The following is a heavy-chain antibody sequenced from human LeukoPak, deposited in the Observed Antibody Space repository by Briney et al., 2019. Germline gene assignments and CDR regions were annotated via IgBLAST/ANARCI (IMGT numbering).Heavy chain of an antibody. D-gene: IGHD3-16*01. J-gene: IGHJ6*03. Sequence: PGGSLRLSCAASGFTFRSYAMNWVRQAPGKGLEWVSGITWNSDSIDYADSVKGRFTISRDNAKNSLYLQMKTLRAEDMALYYCAKGGGGRLIYYYYMDVWGKGTTVTVSS. CDR2: ITWNSDSI. CDR3: AKGGGGRLIYYYYMDV. CDR1: GFTFRSYA. V-gene: IGHV3-9*03.